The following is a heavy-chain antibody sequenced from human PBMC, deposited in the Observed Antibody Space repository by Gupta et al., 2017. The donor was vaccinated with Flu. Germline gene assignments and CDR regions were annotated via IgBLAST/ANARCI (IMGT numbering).Heavy chain of an antibody. D-gene: IGHD3-9*01. CDR3: ARDGSLRYFDWSPSYYYGMDV. Sequence: QVQLVQSGAEVKKPGASVKVSCKASGYTFTGYYMHWVRQAPGQGLEWMGWINPNSGGTNYAQKFQGRVTMTRDTSISTAYMELSRLRSDDTAVYYCARDGSLRYFDWSPSYYYGMDVWGQGTTVTVSS. J-gene: IGHJ6*02. V-gene: IGHV1-2*02. CDR1: GYTFTGYY. CDR2: INPNSGGT.